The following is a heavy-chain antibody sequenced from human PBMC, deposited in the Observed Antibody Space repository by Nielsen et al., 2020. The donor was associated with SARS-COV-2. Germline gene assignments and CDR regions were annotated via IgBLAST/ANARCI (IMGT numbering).Heavy chain of an antibody. V-gene: IGHV2-70*11. CDR2: IDWDDTK. J-gene: IGHJ6*02. Sequence: WIRQPPGKALEWLARIDWDDTKYYNTSLKTRLTISKNTSKNQVVLTMTNMDPVDTATYYCARISAMVRGVIHYYYGMDVWGQGTTVTVS. D-gene: IGHD3-10*01. CDR3: ARISAMVRGVIHYYYGMDV.